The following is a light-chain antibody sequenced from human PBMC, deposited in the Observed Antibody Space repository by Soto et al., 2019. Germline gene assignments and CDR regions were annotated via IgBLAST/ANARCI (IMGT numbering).Light chain of an antibody. CDR2: GAS. CDR1: QSVSSY. Sequence: EIVLTQSPATLSLSPGERATLSCRASQSVSSYLAWYQQKPGQAPRLLIFGASIRVTGIPDRFIGSGSGTDFTLTISRLEPEDFAVYFCQQYGYSPPFTFGPGTKVDIK. V-gene: IGKV3-20*01. J-gene: IGKJ3*01. CDR3: QQYGYSPPFT.